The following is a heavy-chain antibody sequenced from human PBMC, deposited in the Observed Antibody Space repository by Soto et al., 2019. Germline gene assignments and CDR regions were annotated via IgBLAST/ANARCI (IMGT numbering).Heavy chain of an antibody. CDR2: ISGSGGST. CDR1: GFTFSSYA. D-gene: IGHD2-2*01. CDR3: AKDGVGYCSSTSCHPYYFDY. V-gene: IGHV3-23*01. J-gene: IGHJ4*02. Sequence: PGGSLRLSCAASGFTFSSYAMSWVRQAPGKGLEWVSAISGSGGSTYYADSVKGRFTISRDNSKNTLYLQMNSLRAEDTAVYYCAKDGVGYCSSTSCHPYYFDYWGQGTLVTVSS.